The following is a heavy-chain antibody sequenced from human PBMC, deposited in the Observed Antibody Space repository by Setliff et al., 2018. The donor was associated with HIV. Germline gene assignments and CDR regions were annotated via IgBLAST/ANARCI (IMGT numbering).Heavy chain of an antibody. V-gene: IGHV3-23*01. CDR3: ARLREYYSYGMDV. CDR2: ISGTGLNT. Sequence: GESLKISCAASGFTFSNYAMSWVRQAPGKGLEWVSSISGTGLNTYYSDSVKGRFAISRGNSKDTLYLQMNSLRAEDTALYYCARLREYYSYGMDVWGQGTTVTVSS. J-gene: IGHJ6*02. CDR1: GFTFSNYA.